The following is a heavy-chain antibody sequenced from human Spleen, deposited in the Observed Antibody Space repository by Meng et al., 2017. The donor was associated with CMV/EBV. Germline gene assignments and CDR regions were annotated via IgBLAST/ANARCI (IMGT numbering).Heavy chain of an antibody. V-gene: IGHV4-39*07. CDR1: GGSISSSSYY. CDR3: ARGTVGATMGWFDP. J-gene: IGHJ5*02. D-gene: IGHD1-26*01. CDR2: IYYSGST. Sequence: SETLSLTCTVSGGSISSSSYYWGWIRQPPGKGLEWIGSIYYSGSTYYNPSLKSRVTISVDTSKNQFSLKLSSVTAADTAVYYCARGTVGATMGWFDPWGQGTLVTVSS.